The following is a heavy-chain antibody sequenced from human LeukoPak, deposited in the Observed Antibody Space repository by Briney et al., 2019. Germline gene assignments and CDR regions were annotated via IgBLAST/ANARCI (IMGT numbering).Heavy chain of an antibody. J-gene: IGHJ4*02. CDR3: ARHGGWYPYFDY. CDR1: GGSISSYY. Sequence: SETLSLTCTVSGGSISSYYWSWIRQPPGKGLEWIGYIYYSGNTNYNPSLKSRVTISVDTSKNQFCLKLSSVTAADTAVYYCARHGGWYPYFDYWGQGSLVTVSS. V-gene: IGHV4-59*08. D-gene: IGHD2-15*01. CDR2: IYYSGNT.